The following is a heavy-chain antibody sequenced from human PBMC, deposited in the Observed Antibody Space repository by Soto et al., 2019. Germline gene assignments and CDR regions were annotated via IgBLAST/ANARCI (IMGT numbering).Heavy chain of an antibody. Sequence: EVQLVEFGGGLVQPGGSLRLSCVGSGFSLNVYGMNWVRQAPGKGLEWIAYIRDDSSIVYYADSVEGRFTISRDNAKNSLYLQINSLSDEDTAIYYCARARGKNWFALWGQGTLVTVSS. V-gene: IGHV3-48*02. CDR1: GFSLNVYG. CDR2: IRDDSSIV. J-gene: IGHJ5*02. D-gene: IGHD1-26*01. CDR3: ARARGKNWFAL.